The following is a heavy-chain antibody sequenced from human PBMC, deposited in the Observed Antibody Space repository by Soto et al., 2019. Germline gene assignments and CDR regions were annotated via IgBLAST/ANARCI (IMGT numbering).Heavy chain of an antibody. J-gene: IGHJ4*02. CDR3: ARDRYPFDY. Sequence: PGGSLRLSCAASGFTVSSNYMSWVRQAPGKGLEWISIIYSAGNTYYADSVKGRFTISRDNSKNTLYLQMNSLGAEDTAVYYCARDRYPFDYWGQGTLVTVSS. CDR2: IYSAGNT. V-gene: IGHV3-66*01. CDR1: GFTVSSNY. D-gene: IGHD1-26*01.